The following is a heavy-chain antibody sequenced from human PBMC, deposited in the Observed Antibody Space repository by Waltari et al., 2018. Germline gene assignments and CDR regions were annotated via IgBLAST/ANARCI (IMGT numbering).Heavy chain of an antibody. CDR1: GGSFSGYS. D-gene: IGHD6-6*01. J-gene: IGHJ4*02. Sequence: QVQLQQWGAGLLKPSETLSLTCAVYGGSFSGYSWSWIRQPPGKGLEWIGEINHSGSTNYNPSLKSRVTISVDTSKNQFSLKLSSVTAADTAVYYCARVSSSSGGVDYWGQGTLVTVSS. CDR3: ARVSSSSGGVDY. CDR2: INHSGST. V-gene: IGHV4-34*01.